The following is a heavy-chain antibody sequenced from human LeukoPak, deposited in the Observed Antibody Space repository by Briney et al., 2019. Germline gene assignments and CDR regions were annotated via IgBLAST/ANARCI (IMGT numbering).Heavy chain of an antibody. D-gene: IGHD4-17*01. CDR2: IHKDGSRA. Sequence: ESLRLSCAPSGFILSSYWVHWVRHPPGKGMVWVSRIHKDGSRASYAGSVKGRFTVSRDNAKNSLYLQMNSLRAEDTAVYYCARADYGEGFGPWGQGTLVTVSA. J-gene: IGHJ5*02. CDR1: GFILSSYW. V-gene: IGHV3-74*01. CDR3: ARADYGEGFGP.